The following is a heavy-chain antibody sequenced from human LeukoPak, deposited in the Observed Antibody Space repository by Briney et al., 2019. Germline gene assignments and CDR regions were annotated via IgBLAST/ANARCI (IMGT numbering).Heavy chain of an antibody. V-gene: IGHV3-74*01. D-gene: IGHD6-19*01. Sequence: GGSLRLSCAASGFTFSSYWMHWVRQAPGKGLVWVSRINSDGSSTSYADSVKGRFTISRDNAKNTLYLQMNSLKTEDTAVYYCTARSGWEFDYWGQGTLVTVSS. CDR2: INSDGSST. CDR3: TARSGWEFDY. CDR1: GFTFSSYW. J-gene: IGHJ4*02.